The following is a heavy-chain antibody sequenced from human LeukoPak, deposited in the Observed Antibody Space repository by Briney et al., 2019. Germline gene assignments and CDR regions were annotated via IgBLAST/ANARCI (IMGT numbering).Heavy chain of an antibody. D-gene: IGHD3-22*01. V-gene: IGHV3-30*18. CDR1: GFTFSSYG. J-gene: IGHJ1*01. Sequence: GRSLRLSCAASGFTFSSYGMHWVRQAPGKGLEWVAVISYDGSNKYYADSVKGRFTISRDNSKNTLYLQMNSLRAEDTAVYYCAKVDYDSSGYWALFQHWGQGTLVTVSS. CDR2: ISYDGSNK. CDR3: AKVDYDSSGYWALFQH.